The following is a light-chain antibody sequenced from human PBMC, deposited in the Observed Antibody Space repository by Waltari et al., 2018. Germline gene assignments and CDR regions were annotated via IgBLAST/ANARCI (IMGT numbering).Light chain of an antibody. CDR1: QSAGRY. Sequence: EIVWTQYPGTLSLSHGERPTRSCRASQSAGRYLAWYQQNPGQAPRLHIYDASCRATGIPDRFSGSGSGTDFSLTISRLESEDFAVYYCQKYVNLPATFGQGTKVEIK. CDR2: DAS. V-gene: IGKV3-20*01. J-gene: IGKJ1*01. CDR3: QKYVNLPAT.